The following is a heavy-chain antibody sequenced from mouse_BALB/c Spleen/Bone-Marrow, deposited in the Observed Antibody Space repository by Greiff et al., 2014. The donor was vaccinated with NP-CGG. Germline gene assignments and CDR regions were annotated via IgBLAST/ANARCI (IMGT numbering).Heavy chain of an antibody. V-gene: IGHV5-12-2*01. Sequence: EVKLMESGGGLVQPGGSLKLSCAASGSTFNSNTMSWVRQTPEKRLEWVAYITNGGGATYYLDTVKGRFTISRDSAKNTLYLQMSSLKSEDTAMYYCARPRYPFYAMDSWGQGTSVTVSS. CDR1: GSTFNSNT. D-gene: IGHD2-14*01. CDR2: ITNGGGAT. CDR3: ARPRYPFYAMDS. J-gene: IGHJ4*01.